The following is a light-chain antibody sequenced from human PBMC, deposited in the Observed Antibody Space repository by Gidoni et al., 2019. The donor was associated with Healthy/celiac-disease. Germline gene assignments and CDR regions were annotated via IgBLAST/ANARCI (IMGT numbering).Light chain of an antibody. CDR2: GES. CDR3: QQYGSSPPN. Sequence: EIVLTQSPATLSFSPGERATPSCRASQSVSSSYLAWYQQKPGQAPRLLIYGESSRATGIPDRCSGSGSGTDFTLTISRLEHEDFAVYYCQQYGSSPPNFXXXTKLEIK. CDR1: QSVSSSY. J-gene: IGKJ2*01. V-gene: IGKV3-20*01.